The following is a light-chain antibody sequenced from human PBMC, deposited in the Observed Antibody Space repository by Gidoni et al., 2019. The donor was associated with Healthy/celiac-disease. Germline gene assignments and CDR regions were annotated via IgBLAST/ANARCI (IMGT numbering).Light chain of an antibody. J-gene: IGKJ1*01. CDR1: QSVRSY. Sequence: EFVVTQSPATLSLSPGVRATLTRRAIQSVRSYLAWSQQKPGQAPRHLIYDASNSATGIPAKVSGSGSGTDVTLAISSLEPEDFAVYYCQQRSNWPRTFGQGTKVEIK. V-gene: IGKV3-11*01. CDR3: QQRSNWPRT. CDR2: DAS.